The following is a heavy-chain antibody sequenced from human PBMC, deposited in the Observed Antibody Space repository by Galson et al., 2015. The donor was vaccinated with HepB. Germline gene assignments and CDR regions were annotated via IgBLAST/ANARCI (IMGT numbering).Heavy chain of an antibody. CDR2: TYYRSKWYN. D-gene: IGHD5-24*01. CDR1: GDSASSNSAA. CDR3: ARVVEMATEYAFDI. V-gene: IGHV6-1*01. Sequence: CAISGDSASSNSAAWNWIRQSPSRGLEWLGRTYYRSKWYNDYAVSVKSRITINPDTSKNQFSLQLNSVTPEDTAVYYCARVVEMATEYAFDIWGQGTMVTVSS. J-gene: IGHJ3*02.